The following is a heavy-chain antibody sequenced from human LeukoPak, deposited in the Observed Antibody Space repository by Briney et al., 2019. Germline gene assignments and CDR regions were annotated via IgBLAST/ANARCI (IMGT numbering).Heavy chain of an antibody. D-gene: IGHD1-26*01. CDR3: ARDLVGARPRTDAFDI. CDR1: GGSISSGGYY. CDR2: IYYSGST. Sequence: PSETLSLTCTVSGGSISSGGYYWSWIRQHPGKGLEWIGYIYYSGSTYYTPSLKSRVTISVDTSKNQFSLKLSSVTAADTAVYYCARDLVGARPRTDAFDIWGQGTKVTVSS. J-gene: IGHJ3*02. V-gene: IGHV4-31*03.